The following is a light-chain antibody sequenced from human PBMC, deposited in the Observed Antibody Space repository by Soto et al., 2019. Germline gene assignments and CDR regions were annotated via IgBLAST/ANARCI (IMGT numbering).Light chain of an antibody. CDR1: HYVSSS. V-gene: IGKV1-5*03. CDR3: QQYNTYPWT. J-gene: IGKJ1*01. Sequence: DIQMTQSPSTLSASVGDRVTITCRASHYVSSSLAWYQQKPGKAPKLLIYKTSILESGVPSRFSGSASGPEFTLSISSLQPDDFATYWCQQYNTYPWTFGQGTKVHFK. CDR2: KTS.